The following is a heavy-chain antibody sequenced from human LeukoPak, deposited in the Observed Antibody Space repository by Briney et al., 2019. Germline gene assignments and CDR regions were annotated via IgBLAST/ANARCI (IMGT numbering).Heavy chain of an antibody. V-gene: IGHV4-61*02. CDR3: AREGAVAVWNTFHI. J-gene: IGHJ3*02. CDR2: IYTSGST. Sequence: PSETLSLTCTVSGGSISSGSYYRSWIRQPAGKGLEWIGRIYTSGSTNYNPSLKSRVSISLDTSKNQISLELSSVTAADTAIYYCAREGAVAVWNTFHIWGQGTMVTVSS. CDR1: GGSISSGSYY. D-gene: IGHD6-19*01.